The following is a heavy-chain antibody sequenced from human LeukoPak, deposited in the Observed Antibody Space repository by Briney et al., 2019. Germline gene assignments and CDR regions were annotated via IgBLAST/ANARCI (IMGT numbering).Heavy chain of an antibody. D-gene: IGHD3-22*01. CDR2: IKQDGSEE. CDR3: ARWEGNGYYFGY. V-gene: IGHV3-7*01. J-gene: IGHJ4*02. CDR1: GFTFSSFW. Sequence: GGSLRLSCAASGFTFSSFWMSWVRQAPGKGLEWVANIKQDGSEEYYVDSVKGRFTISRDNGKNSLYLQMNSLRAEDTAVYYCARWEGNGYYFGYRGQGTLVTASS.